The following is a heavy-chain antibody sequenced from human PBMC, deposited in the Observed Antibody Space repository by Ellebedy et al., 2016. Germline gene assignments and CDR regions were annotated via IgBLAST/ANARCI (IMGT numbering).Heavy chain of an antibody. V-gene: IGHV1-18*01. J-gene: IGHJ1*01. CDR3: ARASPAAYFQH. CDR2: ISAYNGNT. CDR1: GYTFTSYG. D-gene: IGHD6-25*01. Sequence: ASVKVSCXASGYTFTSYGISWVRQAPGQGLEWMGWISAYNGNTNYAQKLQGRVTMTTDTSTSTAYMELSSLRSEDTAVYYCARASPAAYFQHWGQGTLVTVSS.